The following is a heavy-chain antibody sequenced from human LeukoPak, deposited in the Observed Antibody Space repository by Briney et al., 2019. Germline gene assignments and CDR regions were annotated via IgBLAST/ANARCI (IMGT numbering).Heavy chain of an antibody. V-gene: IGHV3-30-3*01. CDR2: ISHDGSNK. J-gene: IGHJ6*02. Sequence: GRSLRLSCAASGFPFSSYPMHWVRQAPGKGLEWVAVISHDGSNKYYADSVKGRFTISRDNSKNTLYVQMNSPRPEDTAVYYCARDRGATYYYYAMDVWGQGTTVTVSS. CDR3: ARDRGATYYYYAMDV. CDR1: GFPFSSYP.